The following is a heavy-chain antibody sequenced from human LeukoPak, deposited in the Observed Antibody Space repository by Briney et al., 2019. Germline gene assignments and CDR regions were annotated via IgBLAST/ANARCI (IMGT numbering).Heavy chain of an antibody. V-gene: IGHV3-33*01. Sequence: GGSLRLSCAASGFTFSSYGIHWVRQAPGKGLEWVAAIWDDGTIKKYADFVKGRFTISRDNSKNTLYLQMNSLRAEDTAVYYCAREVSSSWYGLNWFDPWGQGTLVTVSS. CDR2: IWDDGTIK. J-gene: IGHJ5*02. CDR3: AREVSSSWYGLNWFDP. D-gene: IGHD6-13*01. CDR1: GFTFSSYG.